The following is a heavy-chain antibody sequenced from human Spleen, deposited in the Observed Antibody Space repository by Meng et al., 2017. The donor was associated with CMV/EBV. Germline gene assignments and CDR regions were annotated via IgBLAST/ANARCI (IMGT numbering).Heavy chain of an antibody. CDR1: GFTFSSYA. V-gene: IGHV3-30*02. D-gene: IGHD3-3*01. Sequence: GGSLRLSCAASGFTFSSYAMSWVRQAPGKGLEWVAFIRYDGSNKYYADSVKGRFTISRDNSKNTLYLQMNSLRAEDTAVYYCAKDRRRITIFGPRTPFDYWGQGTLVTVSS. CDR2: IRYDGSNK. CDR3: AKDRRRITIFGPRTPFDY. J-gene: IGHJ4*02.